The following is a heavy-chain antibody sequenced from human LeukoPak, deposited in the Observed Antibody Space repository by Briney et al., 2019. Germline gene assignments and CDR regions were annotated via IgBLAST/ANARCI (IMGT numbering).Heavy chain of an antibody. CDR3: AKGTQPLRFDP. D-gene: IGHD2-2*01. J-gene: IGHJ5*02. CDR2: ISDSGGST. V-gene: IGHV3-23*01. CDR1: GFTFSIYV. Sequence: GGSLRLSCAASGFTFSIYVMSWVRQAPGKGLEWVSGISDSGGSTNYADSVKGRFTISRDNSKNTLYLQMNSLRAEDTAVYSCAKGTQPLRFDPWGQGTLVTVSS.